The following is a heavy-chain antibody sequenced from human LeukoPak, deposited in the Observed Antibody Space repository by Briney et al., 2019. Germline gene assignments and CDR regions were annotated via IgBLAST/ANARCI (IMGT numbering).Heavy chain of an antibody. V-gene: IGHV3-23*01. Sequence: GGSLRLSCTASGFAFTTYDMTWVRQTPGKGLEWVSTISASGTATYYADSEKGRFAISRDNSGNTLFLQMNSLRADDTAVYYCVRRVQFDYWGQGTLVTVSS. J-gene: IGHJ4*02. CDR3: VRRVQFDY. D-gene: IGHD3-10*01. CDR2: ISASGTAT. CDR1: GFAFTTYD.